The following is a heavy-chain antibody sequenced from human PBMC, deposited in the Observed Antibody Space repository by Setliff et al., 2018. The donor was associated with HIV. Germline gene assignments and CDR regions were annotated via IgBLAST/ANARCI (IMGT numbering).Heavy chain of an antibody. CDR2: IWYDASDK. D-gene: IGHD3-22*01. Sequence: PGGSLRLSCVASGFTFRTYGMHWVRQAPGKGLEWVAVIWYDASDKYYADSVKGRFTISRDNSKNTLYLQMNSLRAEDTAVYYCARVHGYFDSSGYSLDAFDIWGQGTMVTVSS. J-gene: IGHJ3*02. CDR3: ARVHGYFDSSGYSLDAFDI. V-gene: IGHV3-33*01. CDR1: GFTFRTYG.